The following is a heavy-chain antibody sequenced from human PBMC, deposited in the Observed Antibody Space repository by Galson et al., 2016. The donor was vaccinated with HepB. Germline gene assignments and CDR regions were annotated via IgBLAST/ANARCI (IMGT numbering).Heavy chain of an antibody. Sequence: SLRLSCAASGFTFSTYGMGWVRQAPGKGLEWVSTISGSAGSTYYADSVKGRFTISRDNSKNTLYLQMTTLSAEDTAIYYCAKDPGLSTISTPDYFDYWGQGTLVTVSS. V-gene: IGHV3-23*01. J-gene: IGHJ4*02. CDR3: AKDPGLSTISTPDYFDY. D-gene: IGHD5/OR15-5a*01. CDR1: GFTFSTYG. CDR2: ISGSAGST.